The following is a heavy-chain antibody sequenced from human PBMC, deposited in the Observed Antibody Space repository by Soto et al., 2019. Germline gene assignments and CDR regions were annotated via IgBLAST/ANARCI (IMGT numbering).Heavy chain of an antibody. CDR3: ARVKITIFGVAYYGMDV. V-gene: IGHV4-34*01. CDR2: INHSGST. J-gene: IGHJ6*02. Sequence: PSETLSLXCAVXXXXXXXXXXXWIRQPPGKGLEWIGEINHSGSTNYNPSLKSRVTISVDTSKNQFSLKLSSVTAADTAVYYCARVKITIFGVAYYGMDVWGQGTTVTVSS. CDR1: XXXXXXXX. D-gene: IGHD3-3*01.